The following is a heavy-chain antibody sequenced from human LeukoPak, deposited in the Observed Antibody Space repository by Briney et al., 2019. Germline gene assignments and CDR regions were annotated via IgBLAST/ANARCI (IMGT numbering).Heavy chain of an antibody. CDR2: IYYSGST. Sequence: SETLSLTCAVYGGSFSGYYWSWIRQPPGKGLEWIGYIYYSGSTNYNPSLKSRVTISVDTSKNQFSLKLSSVTAADTAVYYCARDHGGITMVRGVAYYYYYMDVWGKGTTVTISS. CDR1: GGSFSGYY. D-gene: IGHD3-10*01. J-gene: IGHJ6*03. V-gene: IGHV4-59*01. CDR3: ARDHGGITMVRGVAYYYYYMDV.